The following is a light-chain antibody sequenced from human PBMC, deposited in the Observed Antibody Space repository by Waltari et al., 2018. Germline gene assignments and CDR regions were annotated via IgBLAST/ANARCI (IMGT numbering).Light chain of an antibody. CDR3: CSYVTGDTWV. CDR1: SNDVGRHDL. CDR2: ENY. Sequence: QSALTQPASVSGSPGQSITISCTGSSNDVGRHDLVSWYQHHPGMAPLLLLFENYKRSPRVSPRVSGTKSGYTSSLTISSLQPEDEAYYYCCSYVTGDTWVFGGGTQLTVL. J-gene: IGLJ3*02. V-gene: IGLV2-23*01.